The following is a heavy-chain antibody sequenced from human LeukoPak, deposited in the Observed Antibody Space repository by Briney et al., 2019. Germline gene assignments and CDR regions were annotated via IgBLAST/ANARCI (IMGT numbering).Heavy chain of an antibody. D-gene: IGHD3-10*02. J-gene: IGHJ6*04. CDR2: ISSSGSTI. V-gene: IGHV3-48*03. Sequence: GGSLRLSCAASGFTFSSYEMNWVRQAPGEGLEWVSHISSSGSTIYYADSVKGRFTISRDNAKNSLYLQMNSLRAKDTAVYYCAELGITMIGGVWGKGTTVTISS. CDR3: AELGITMIGGV. CDR1: GFTFSSYE.